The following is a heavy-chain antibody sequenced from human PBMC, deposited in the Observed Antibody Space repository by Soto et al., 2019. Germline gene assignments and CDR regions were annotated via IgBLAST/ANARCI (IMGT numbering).Heavy chain of an antibody. CDR3: ATGDYSNSWTNGHYDY. J-gene: IGHJ4*02. Sequence: QVQLQESGPGLVKPSETLSLTCIVSVGSFSSFCWSWIRQPPGKGLEWIGYICYSDITNYNPSLKSQVTISLDTNKNQFSLKLSSMTAGDTSVYYCATGDYSNSWTNGHYDYWGQGALVTVSS. CDR1: VGSFSSFC. CDR2: ICYSDIT. D-gene: IGHD2-8*01. V-gene: IGHV4-59*01.